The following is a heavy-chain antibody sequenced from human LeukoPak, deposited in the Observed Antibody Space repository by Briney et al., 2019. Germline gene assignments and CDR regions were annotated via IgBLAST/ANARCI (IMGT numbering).Heavy chain of an antibody. CDR3: AKAERYCGGDCYPYYFGY. D-gene: IGHD2-21*02. J-gene: IGHJ4*02. Sequence: PGGSLRLSCAASGFTFSSYAMSWVRQAPGKGLEWVSAISGSGGSTYYADSVKGRFTISRDNSKNTLYLQMNSLRAEDTAVYYCAKAERYCGGDCYPYYFGYWGQGTLVTVSS. CDR1: GFTFSSYA. V-gene: IGHV3-23*01. CDR2: ISGSGGST.